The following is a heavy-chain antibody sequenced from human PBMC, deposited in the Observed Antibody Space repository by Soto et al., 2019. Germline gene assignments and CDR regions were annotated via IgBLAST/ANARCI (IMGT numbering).Heavy chain of an antibody. CDR2: ISGSGGST. CDR3: AKRGGRYISSWYEGY. Sequence: GGSLRLSCAASGFTFSSYAMSWVRQAPGKGLEWVSAISGSGGSTYYADSVKGRFTISRDNSKNTLYLQMNSLRAEDTAVYYCAKRGGRYISSWYEGYWGQGTLVTVSS. J-gene: IGHJ4*02. CDR1: GFTFSSYA. V-gene: IGHV3-23*01. D-gene: IGHD6-13*01.